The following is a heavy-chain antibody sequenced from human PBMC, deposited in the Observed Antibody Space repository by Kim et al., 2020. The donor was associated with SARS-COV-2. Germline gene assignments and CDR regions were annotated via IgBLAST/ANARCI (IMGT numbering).Heavy chain of an antibody. Sequence: ASVKVSCKASGYTFSTYIMHWVRQAPGQRLEWMGWIDPGNGKAQYSQKFQGRVSITMDTFASTVYMDLSSLRSEDTAFYCCARALTVGKVPTTYNWFDPWGQGTLVTVFS. CDR2: IDPGNGKA. CDR3: ARALTVGKVPTTYNWFDP. V-gene: IGHV1-3*01. D-gene: IGHD1-26*01. J-gene: IGHJ5*02. CDR1: GYTFSTYI.